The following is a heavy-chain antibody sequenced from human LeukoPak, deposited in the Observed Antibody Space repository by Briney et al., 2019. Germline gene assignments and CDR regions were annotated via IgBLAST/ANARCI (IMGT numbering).Heavy chain of an antibody. CDR3: ARDSMVRGVTIPRPGDY. D-gene: IGHD3-10*01. CDR2: ISSSGSTI. Sequence: KSGGSLRLSCAASGFTFSDYYMSWIRQAPGKGLEWVSYISSSGSTIYYADSVKGRFTISRDNAKNSLYLQMNSLRAEDTAVYYCARDSMVRGVTIPRPGDYWGQGTLVTVSS. J-gene: IGHJ4*02. CDR1: GFTFSDYY. V-gene: IGHV3-11*04.